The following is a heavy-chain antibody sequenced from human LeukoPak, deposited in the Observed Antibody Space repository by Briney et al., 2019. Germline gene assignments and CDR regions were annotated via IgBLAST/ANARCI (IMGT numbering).Heavy chain of an antibody. Sequence: ASVKVSCKASGYSFSSFDSNWVRQATGQGLEWMGWMNPNSGNTGYAQEFQGRVIMTRDTSTATAYMELIGLQSDDTAVYYCARVTRYYYGMDIWGLGTTVRVSS. J-gene: IGHJ6*02. D-gene: IGHD3-9*01. V-gene: IGHV1-8*01. CDR1: GYSFSSFD. CDR3: ARVTRYYYGMDI. CDR2: MNPNSGNT.